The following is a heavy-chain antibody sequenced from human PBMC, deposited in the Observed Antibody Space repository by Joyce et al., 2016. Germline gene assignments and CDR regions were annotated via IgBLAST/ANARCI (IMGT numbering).Heavy chain of an antibody. D-gene: IGHD3-10*01. V-gene: IGHV3-30*18. Sequence: QVQLVESGGGVVQPGRSLRLSCAASGFIFSSYGMHGVRQAPGKGREWVAVISYDGSEKYDADSGKGRFTNSRDKSKNTLYLQMNSLRAEDTAVYYCAKGNSVSPKRYYYGMDVWGQGTTVTVSS. CDR1: GFIFSSYG. CDR2: ISYDGSEK. J-gene: IGHJ6*02. CDR3: AKGNSVSPKRYYYGMDV.